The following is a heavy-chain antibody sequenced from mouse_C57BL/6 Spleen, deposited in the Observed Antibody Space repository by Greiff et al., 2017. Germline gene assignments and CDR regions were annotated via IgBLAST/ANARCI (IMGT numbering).Heavy chain of an antibody. CDR1: GYAFSSYW. CDR3: ARADYDYWYFDV. V-gene: IGHV1-82*01. J-gene: IGHJ1*03. CDR2: IYPRDGST. Sequence: VQLQQSGPELVKPGASVKISCKASGYAFSSYWMNWVKQRPGKGLEWIGRIYPRDGSTKYNEKFKGQATLTADKSSSTAYMQLNSLTSEDSAVYFCARADYDYWYFDVWGTGTTVTVSS. D-gene: IGHD2-4*01.